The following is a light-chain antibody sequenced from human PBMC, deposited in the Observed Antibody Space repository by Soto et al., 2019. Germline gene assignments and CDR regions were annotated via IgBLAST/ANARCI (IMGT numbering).Light chain of an antibody. V-gene: IGKV3D-15*01. CDR1: QSVSSY. CDR3: PQCNNLPST. Sequence: EIVLSKSPDTLSLSPGERAPLSCRASQSVSSYLAWYQQKPVQAPRLLIYGASSRATGIPDRFSGSGSGTEFTLTISSLQSEDFAVYYCPQCNNLPSTFAQGTKLDI. CDR2: GAS. J-gene: IGKJ1*01.